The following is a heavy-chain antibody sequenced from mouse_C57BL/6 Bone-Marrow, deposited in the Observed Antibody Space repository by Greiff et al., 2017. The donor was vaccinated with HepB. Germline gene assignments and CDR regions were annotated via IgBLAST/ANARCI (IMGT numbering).Heavy chain of an antibody. CDR3: AGDDGPFDY. D-gene: IGHD1-2*01. CDR1: GFTFTSYG. Sequence: VQLQESGAELARPGASVKLSCKASGFTFTSYGISWVKQRTGQGLEWIGEIYPRSGNTYYNEKFKGTATLTADKSYSTAYMELRSLTSEDSAVYVCAGDDGPFDYWGQGATLTVSS. CDR2: IYPRSGNT. J-gene: IGHJ2*01. V-gene: IGHV1-81*01.